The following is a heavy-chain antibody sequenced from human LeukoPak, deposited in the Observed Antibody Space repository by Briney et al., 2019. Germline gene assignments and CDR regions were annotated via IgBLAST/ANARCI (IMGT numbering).Heavy chain of an antibody. CDR1: GGSISSYC. Sequence: SESLSLTCTVSGGSISSYCWSWIRQPPGKGLEWIGYIYYSGSTNYNPSLKSRVTISVDTSKNQFSLKLSSVTAADTAVYYCATNQGSASAPTPLFD. J-gene: IGHJ3*01. V-gene: IGHV4-59*01. CDR3: ATNQGSASAPTPLFD. D-gene: IGHD3-10*01. CDR2: IYYSGST.